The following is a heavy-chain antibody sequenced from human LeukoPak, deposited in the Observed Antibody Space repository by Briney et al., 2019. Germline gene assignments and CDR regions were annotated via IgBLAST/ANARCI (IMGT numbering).Heavy chain of an antibody. CDR2: IYTSGST. Sequence: SETLSLTCTVSGGSISSGSYYWSWIRRPAGKGLEWIGRIYTSGSTNYNPSLKSRVTISVDTSKNQFSLKLSSVTAADTAVYYCAGDLTAYSSGWYLGWFDPWGQGTLVTVSS. J-gene: IGHJ5*02. CDR1: GGSISSGSYY. V-gene: IGHV4-61*02. CDR3: AGDLTAYSSGWYLGWFDP. D-gene: IGHD6-19*01.